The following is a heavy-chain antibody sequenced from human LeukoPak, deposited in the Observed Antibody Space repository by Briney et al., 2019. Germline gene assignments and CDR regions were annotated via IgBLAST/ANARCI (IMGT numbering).Heavy chain of an antibody. D-gene: IGHD4-17*01. CDR1: GDSVSSNSAA. CDR2: TYYRSKWYN. Sequence: SQTLSLTCAISGDSVSSNSAAWNWIRQSPSRGLEWLGRTYYRSKWYNDYAVSVKSRITINPDTSKNQFSLQLNSVTPEDTAVYYCARWVVNYGDYHFDAFDIWGQGTMVTVSS. V-gene: IGHV6-1*01. J-gene: IGHJ3*02. CDR3: ARWVVNYGDYHFDAFDI.